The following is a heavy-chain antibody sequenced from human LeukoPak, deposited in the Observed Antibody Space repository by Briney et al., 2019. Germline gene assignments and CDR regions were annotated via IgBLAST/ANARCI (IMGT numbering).Heavy chain of an antibody. D-gene: IGHD2-2*01. V-gene: IGHV3-23*01. J-gene: IGHJ4*02. CDR1: GFTFSSYA. CDR3: AKGPYCSSTSCYGPYFDY. CDR2: ISGSGGST. Sequence: GGSLRLSCAASGFTFSSYAMSWVRQAPGKGLEWVSAISGSGGSTYYADSVKGRFTISRDNSKNTLYLQMNSLRAEDTAVYYCAKGPYCSSTSCYGPYFDYWGQGTLVTVSS.